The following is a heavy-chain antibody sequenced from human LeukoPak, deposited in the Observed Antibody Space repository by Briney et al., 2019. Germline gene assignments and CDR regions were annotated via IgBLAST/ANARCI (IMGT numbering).Heavy chain of an antibody. CDR3: AKDLTYNDGRWESDL. Sequence: QPGESLRLSCVGSGFSLSSYATSWVRQAPGTGLQWVAGIGAGGSDEYYANAVKGRFTISKDTSKNILYLQMNSLRAEDTAVYHCAKDLTYNDGRWESDLWGQGTLVTVSS. CDR1: GFSLSSYA. D-gene: IGHD5-24*01. CDR2: IGAGGSDE. J-gene: IGHJ5*02. V-gene: IGHV3-23*01.